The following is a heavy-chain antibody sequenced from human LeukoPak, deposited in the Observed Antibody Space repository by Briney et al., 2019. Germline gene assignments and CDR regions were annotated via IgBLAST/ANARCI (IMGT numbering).Heavy chain of an antibody. CDR1: GYTFTSYG. CDR2: ISAYNGNT. Sequence: ASVKVSCKASGYTFTSYGISWVRQAPGQGLEWMGWISAYNGNTNYAQKLQGRVTMTTDTSTNTAYMELRSLRIDDTAVYYCARKGDYWNDGAYWGQGTLVIVSS. D-gene: IGHD1-1*01. J-gene: IGHJ4*02. CDR3: ARKGDYWNDGAY. V-gene: IGHV1-18*01.